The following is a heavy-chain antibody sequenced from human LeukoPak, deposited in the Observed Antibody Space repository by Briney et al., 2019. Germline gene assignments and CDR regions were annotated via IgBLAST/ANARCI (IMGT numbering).Heavy chain of an antibody. J-gene: IGHJ4*02. V-gene: IGHV3-9*01. CDR1: GFTFDDYA. D-gene: IGHD4-17*01. CDR2: ISWNSASI. Sequence: GRPLRLSCAASGFTFDDYAMHWVRQAPGKGLEWVSGISWNSASIGYADSVKGRFTISRDNAKNSLYLQMNSLRVEDTALYYCAKGGDYGGSAFDYWGQGTLVTVSS. CDR3: AKGGDYGGSAFDY.